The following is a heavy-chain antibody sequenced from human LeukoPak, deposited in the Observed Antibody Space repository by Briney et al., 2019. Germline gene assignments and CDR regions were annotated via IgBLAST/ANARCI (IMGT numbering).Heavy chain of an antibody. CDR3: ARDVWIVGATDY. D-gene: IGHD1-26*01. Sequence: ASVKVSCKASGYTFTSYGISWVRQAPGQGLEWMGWISAYNGSTNYAQKLQGRVTMTTDTSTNTAYMELRSLRSDDTAVYYCARDVWIVGATDYWGQGTLVTVSS. CDR2: ISAYNGST. V-gene: IGHV1-18*01. J-gene: IGHJ4*02. CDR1: GYTFTSYG.